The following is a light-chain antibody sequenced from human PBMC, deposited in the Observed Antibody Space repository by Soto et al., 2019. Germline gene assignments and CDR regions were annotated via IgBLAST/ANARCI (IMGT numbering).Light chain of an antibody. J-gene: IGKJ5*01. Sequence: EIVLTQSPGTLSLSPGERVTLSCRASQSVTSSYLAWYQQRPGQAPRLLIYGASSRAAGIPDRFSGSGSGTDFTLTTSRLEREDFAVYYCQQYGASPQTFGQGTRLEIK. V-gene: IGKV3-20*01. CDR1: QSVTSSY. CDR3: QQYGASPQT. CDR2: GAS.